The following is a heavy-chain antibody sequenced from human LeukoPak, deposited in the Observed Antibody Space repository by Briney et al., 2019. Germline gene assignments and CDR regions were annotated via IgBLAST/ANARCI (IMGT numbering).Heavy chain of an antibody. V-gene: IGHV3-30-3*01. CDR1: GFTFSSYA. Sequence: GGSLRLSCAASGFTFSSYAMHWVRQAPGKGLEWVAVISYDGSNKSYADSVKGRFTISRDNSKNTLYLQMNSLRAEDTAVYYCARGPHYYGSGAPDYWGQGTLVTVSS. D-gene: IGHD3-10*01. J-gene: IGHJ4*02. CDR3: ARGPHYYGSGAPDY. CDR2: ISYDGSNK.